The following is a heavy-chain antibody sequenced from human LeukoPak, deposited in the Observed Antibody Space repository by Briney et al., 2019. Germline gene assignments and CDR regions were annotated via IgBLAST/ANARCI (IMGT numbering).Heavy chain of an antibody. Sequence: PSQTLSLTCTVSGGSISSGGYYWSRIRQPPGKGLEWIGYIYYSGSTNYNPSLKSRVTISVDTSKNQFSLKLSSVTAADTAVYYCARYFWSAVDYMDVWGKGTTVTVSS. CDR1: GGSISSGGYY. CDR3: ARYFWSAVDYMDV. J-gene: IGHJ6*03. V-gene: IGHV4-61*08. D-gene: IGHD3-3*01. CDR2: IYYSGST.